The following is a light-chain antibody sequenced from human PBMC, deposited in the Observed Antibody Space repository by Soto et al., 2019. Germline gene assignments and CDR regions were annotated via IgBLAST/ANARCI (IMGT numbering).Light chain of an antibody. Sequence: EIVMTQSPATLSVSPGERATLSCRASQSVSSNLAWYQQKPGQAPRLLIYGASTRATGIPARFSGSGSGTEFTLTISSLQSEDFATYYCQQHGQWPITFGQGTKVDIK. V-gene: IGKV3-15*01. CDR2: GAS. J-gene: IGKJ1*01. CDR3: QQHGQWPIT. CDR1: QSVSSN.